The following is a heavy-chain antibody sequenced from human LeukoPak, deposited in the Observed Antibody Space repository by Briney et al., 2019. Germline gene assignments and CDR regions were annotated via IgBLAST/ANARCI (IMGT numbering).Heavy chain of an antibody. V-gene: IGHV4-59*01. D-gene: IGHD6-19*01. CDR1: GGSLSSYY. Sequence: LETMSLTCTVYGGSLSSYYWSWIRQPPGKGLEWIGYIYYSGSTNYNPSLKSRVTISVDTSKNQFSLKLSSVTAADTAVYYCAREGSGDAFDIWGQGTMVTVSS. CDR2: IYYSGST. CDR3: AREGSGDAFDI. J-gene: IGHJ3*02.